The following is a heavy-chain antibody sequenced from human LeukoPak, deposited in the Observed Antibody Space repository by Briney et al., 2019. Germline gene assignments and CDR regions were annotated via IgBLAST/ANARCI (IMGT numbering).Heavy chain of an antibody. V-gene: IGHV3-23*01. CDR3: ASSGLDYYDSSGYYYVFDY. D-gene: IGHD3-22*01. Sequence: GGSLRLSCAASGFTFSSYAMGWVRQAPGKGLEWVSAISGSGGSTYYADSVKGRFTISRDNSKNTLYLQMNSLRAEDTAVYYCASSGLDYYDSSGYYYVFDYWGQGTLVTVSS. J-gene: IGHJ4*02. CDR1: GFTFSSYA. CDR2: ISGSGGST.